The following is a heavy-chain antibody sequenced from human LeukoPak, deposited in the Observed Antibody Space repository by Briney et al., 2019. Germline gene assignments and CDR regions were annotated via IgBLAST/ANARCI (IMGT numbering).Heavy chain of an antibody. CDR2: ISYDGSNK. Sequence: PGGSLRLSCAASGFTFSSYAMHWVRQAPGKGLEWVAVISYDGSNKYYADSVKGRFTISRGNSKNTLYLQMNSLRAEDTAVYYCARDLYVVVVAATPDYWGQGTLVTVSS. D-gene: IGHD2-15*01. J-gene: IGHJ4*02. CDR1: GFTFSSYA. CDR3: ARDLYVVVVAATPDY. V-gene: IGHV3-30-3*01.